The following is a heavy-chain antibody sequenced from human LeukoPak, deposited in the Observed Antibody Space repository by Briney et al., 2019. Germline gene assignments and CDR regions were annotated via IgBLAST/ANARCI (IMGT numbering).Heavy chain of an antibody. CDR2: ISSSSSTI. J-gene: IGHJ3*02. Sequence: GGSLRLSCAASGFTFSSYSMNWVRQAPGKGLEWVSYISSSSSTIYYTDSVKGRFTISRDNAKNSLDLQMNSLRAEDTAVYYCARVGTDDAFDIWGQGTMVTVSS. CDR3: ARVGTDDAFDI. V-gene: IGHV3-48*04. CDR1: GFTFSSYS. D-gene: IGHD1-26*01.